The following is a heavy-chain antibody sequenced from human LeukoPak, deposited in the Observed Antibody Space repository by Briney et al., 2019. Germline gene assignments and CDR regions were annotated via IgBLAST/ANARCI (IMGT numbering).Heavy chain of an antibody. V-gene: IGHV4-39*01. Sequence: PSETLSLTCSVPGDSIAATSYYWAWIRQPPGKGLEGIGSIYYSGVVNYDPSLQSRVPISVDTSKNQFSLSLSSVTAADTAVYYCARQIRYTYDPNWFHPWGQGTLVTVSS. CDR3: ARQIRYTYDPNWFHP. D-gene: IGHD2-2*02. CDR2: IYYSGVV. J-gene: IGHJ5*02. CDR1: GDSIAATSYY.